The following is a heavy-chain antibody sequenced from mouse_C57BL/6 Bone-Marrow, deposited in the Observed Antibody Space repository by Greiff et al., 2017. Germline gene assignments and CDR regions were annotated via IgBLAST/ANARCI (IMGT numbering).Heavy chain of an antibody. J-gene: IGHJ2*01. CDR3: ARVNGDYVFDY. Sequence: DVQVVESGGGLAKPGGSLKLSCAASGFTFSSYAMSWVRQTPEQRLEWVATISDGGSYTYYPDNVKGRFTISRDTAKNNQYLQMSHLNSEDTAMYCCARVNGDYVFDYWGQGTTLTVSS. CDR2: ISDGGSYT. V-gene: IGHV5-4*01. D-gene: IGHD2-13*01. CDR1: GFTFSSYA.